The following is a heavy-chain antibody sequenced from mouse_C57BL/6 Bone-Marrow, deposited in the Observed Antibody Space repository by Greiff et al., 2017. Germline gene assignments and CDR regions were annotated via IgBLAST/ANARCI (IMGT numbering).Heavy chain of an antibody. CDR1: GFNIKDDY. CDR2: IDPENGDT. V-gene: IGHV14-4*01. D-gene: IGHD1-1*01. CDR3: TTGYYYGSKDWYFDV. J-gene: IGHJ1*03. Sequence: VQLQQSGAELVRPGASVKLSCTASGFNIKDDYMHWVKQRPEQGLEWIGWIDPENGDTEYASKFQGKATITADTSSNTAYLQLSSLTSEDTAVYYCTTGYYYGSKDWYFDVWGTGTTVTVSS.